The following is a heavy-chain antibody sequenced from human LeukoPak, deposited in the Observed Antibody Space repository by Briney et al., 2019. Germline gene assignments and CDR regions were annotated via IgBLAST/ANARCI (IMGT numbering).Heavy chain of an antibody. CDR1: GYTFTGYY. J-gene: IGHJ3*02. V-gene: IGHV1-2*06. CDR3: ARGHTPRSSGKFGNLDI. D-gene: IGHD3-10*01. Sequence: ASVKVSCKASGYTFTGYYTHWVRQAPGQGLEWMGRINPNSGGTNYAQKFQGRVTMTRDTSISTAYMELSRLRSDDTAVYYCARGHTPRSSGKFGNLDIWGQGTMVTVSS. CDR2: INPNSGGT.